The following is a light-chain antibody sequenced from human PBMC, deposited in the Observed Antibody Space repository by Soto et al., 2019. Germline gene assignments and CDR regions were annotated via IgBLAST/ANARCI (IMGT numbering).Light chain of an antibody. V-gene: IGLV2-14*01. CDR2: DVS. CDR1: SSDVGGYNY. J-gene: IGLJ1*01. Sequence: QSVLTQPASVSGSPGQSITISCTGTSSDVGGYNYVSWYQQHPGKAPKLMIYDVSNRPSGVSNRFSGSKSGNTASLTISGLQAEDEADYYCSSYRSSSSHNYVFGTGTKVTVL. CDR3: SSYRSSSSHNYV.